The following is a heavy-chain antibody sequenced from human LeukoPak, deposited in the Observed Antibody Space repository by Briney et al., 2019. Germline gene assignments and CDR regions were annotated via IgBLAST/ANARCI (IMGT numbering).Heavy chain of an antibody. CDR2: IYTGGST. CDR1: GGSISSYY. Sequence: SETLSLTCTVSGGSISSYYWSWIRQPAGKGREWIGRIYTGGSTNYNPSLKSRVTMSVDTSKNQFSLKLSSVTAADPAVYYCARETQLGYCSGGSCYEGVDPWGQGTLVTVSS. D-gene: IGHD2-15*01. CDR3: ARETQLGYCSGGSCYEGVDP. V-gene: IGHV4-4*07. J-gene: IGHJ5*02.